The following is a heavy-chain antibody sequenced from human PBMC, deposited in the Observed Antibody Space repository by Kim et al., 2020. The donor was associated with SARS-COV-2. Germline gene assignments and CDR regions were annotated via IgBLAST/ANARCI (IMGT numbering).Heavy chain of an antibody. Sequence: GGSLRLSCAASGFTFSSYEMNWVRQAPGKGLEWVSCISSSGSTIYYADSVKGRFTISRDNAKNSLYLQMNSLRAEDTAVYYCARDPVGRAVTRYYYYGMDVWGQGTTVTVSS. V-gene: IGHV3-48*03. CDR1: GFTFSSYE. D-gene: IGHD6-19*01. CDR2: ISSSGSTI. J-gene: IGHJ6*02. CDR3: ARDPVGRAVTRYYYYGMDV.